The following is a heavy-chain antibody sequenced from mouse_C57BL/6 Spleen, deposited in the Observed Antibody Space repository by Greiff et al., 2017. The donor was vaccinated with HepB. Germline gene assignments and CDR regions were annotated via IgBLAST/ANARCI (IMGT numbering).Heavy chain of an antibody. Sequence: EVQLQQSGPELVKPGASVKISCKASGYTFTDYYMNWVKQSNGQSLEWIGDINPNNCGTSYNQKFKGKATLTVDKSSSTASMELRSLTSEDSAVYNCAGGYGDYWGQGTTRTVSS. CDR2: INPNNCGT. D-gene: IGHD2-2*01. J-gene: IGHJ2*01. V-gene: IGHV1-26*01. CDR3: AGGYGDY. CDR1: GYTFTDYY.